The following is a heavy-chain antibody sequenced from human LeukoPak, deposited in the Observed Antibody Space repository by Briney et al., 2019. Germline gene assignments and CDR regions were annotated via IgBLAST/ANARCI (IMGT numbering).Heavy chain of an antibody. CDR3: ARDRQCGY. J-gene: IGHJ4*02. CDR2: ISPYNGNT. CDR1: VYTFTSYG. V-gene: IGHV1-18*01. Sequence: ASVNVSCKASVYTFTSYGISWARQATGQGLEWMGWISPYNGNTNYAPKLQGRVTMTTDTATSTADMELTSLTSDDTAVYYCARDRQCGYWGQGTLVTVSS. D-gene: IGHD2-21*01.